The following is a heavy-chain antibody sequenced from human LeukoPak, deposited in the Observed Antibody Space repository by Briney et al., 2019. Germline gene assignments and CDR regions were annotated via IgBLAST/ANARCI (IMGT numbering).Heavy chain of an antibody. CDR1: GFRFNTYG. D-gene: IGHD6-6*01. CDR2: ISNDGTNK. J-gene: IGHJ6*02. CDR3: AKYSSSSNYYYGMDV. V-gene: IGHV3-30*18. Sequence: GRSLRLSCAASGFRFNTYGMHWVRQAPGKGLEWVALISNDGTNKYYGDSVKGRFTISRDNSKNTLYLQMNSLRGEDTAVYYCAKYSSSSNYYYGMDVWGQGTTVTVSS.